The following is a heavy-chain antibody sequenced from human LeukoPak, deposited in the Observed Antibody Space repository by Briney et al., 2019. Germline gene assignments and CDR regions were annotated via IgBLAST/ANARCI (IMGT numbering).Heavy chain of an antibody. V-gene: IGHV4-38-2*02. J-gene: IGHJ4*02. CDR2: IYHSGSP. CDR3: ARGRARLLDY. CDR1: GYSISSGYY. D-gene: IGHD3-16*01. Sequence: SETLSLTCTVSGYSISSGYYWGWIRQPPGKGLEWIGSIYHSGSPFYNPSLKSRVTLSLDTSKNQFSLKLSSVTAADTAVYYCARGRARLLDYWGQGTLVTVSS.